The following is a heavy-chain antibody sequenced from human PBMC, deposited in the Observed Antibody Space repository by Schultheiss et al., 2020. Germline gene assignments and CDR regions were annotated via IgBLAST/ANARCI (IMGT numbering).Heavy chain of an antibody. J-gene: IGHJ3*02. CDR3: ARWSAGYSSGCDAFDI. CDR1: GGSISSYY. V-gene: IGHV4-59*01. D-gene: IGHD6-19*01. CDR2: IYYSGST. Sequence: SETLSLTCTVSGGSISSYYWSWIRQPPGKGLEWIGYIYYSGSTNYNPSLKSRVTISVDTSKNQFSLKLSSVIAADTAVYYCARWSAGYSSGCDAFDIWGQGTMVTVSS.